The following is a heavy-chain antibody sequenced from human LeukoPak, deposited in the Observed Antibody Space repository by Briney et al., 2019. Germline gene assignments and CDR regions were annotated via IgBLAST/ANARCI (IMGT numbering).Heavy chain of an antibody. V-gene: IGHV4-38-2*01. D-gene: IGHD1-1*01. CDR2: IYHSWGI. J-gene: IGHJ4*02. CDR1: GSSITSDFF. CDR3: ARNVTAGFFDY. Sequence: PSETLSLTCAVSGSSITSDFFWGWIRQPPGKGLEWIATIYHSWGIYFNPSLKSRVTISLDASKNQFSLKLTSLTAADTAIYYCARNVTAGFFDYWGQGTLVTVSS.